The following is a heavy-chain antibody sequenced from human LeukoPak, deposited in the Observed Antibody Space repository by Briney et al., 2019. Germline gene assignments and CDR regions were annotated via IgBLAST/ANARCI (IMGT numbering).Heavy chain of an antibody. J-gene: IGHJ3*02. CDR2: IRYDGSNK. V-gene: IGHV3-30*02. CDR3: AKGSREKYSYGLDAFDI. D-gene: IGHD5-18*01. Sequence: GGSLRLSCAASGFTFSSYGVHWVRQAPGKGLEWMAFIRYDGSNKYYADSVKGRFTISRDNSKNTLYLQMNSLRAEDTAVYYCAKGSREKYSYGLDAFDIWGQGTMVTVSS. CDR1: GFTFSSYG.